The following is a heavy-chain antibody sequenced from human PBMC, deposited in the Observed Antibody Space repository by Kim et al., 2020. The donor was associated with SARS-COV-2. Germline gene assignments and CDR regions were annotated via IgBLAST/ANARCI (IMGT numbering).Heavy chain of an antibody. V-gene: IGHV3-21*01. CDR2: ISSSSSYI. D-gene: IGHD2-2*01. J-gene: IGHJ5*02. CDR1: GFTFSSYS. Sequence: GGSLRLSCAASGFTFSSYSMNWVRQAPGKGLEWVSSISSSSSYIYYADSVKGRFTISRDNAKNSLYLQMNSLRAEDTAVYYCARAPQGGCSSTSCSSSWGQGTLVTVSS. CDR3: ARAPQGGCSSTSCSSS.